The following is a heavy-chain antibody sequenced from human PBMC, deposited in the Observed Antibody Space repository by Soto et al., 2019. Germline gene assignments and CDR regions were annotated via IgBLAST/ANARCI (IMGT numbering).Heavy chain of an antibody. J-gene: IGHJ5*02. Sequence: EVQLVESGGGLVQPGRSLRLCCAASGFTFDDYAMHWVRQVPGKGLEWISGISWDSGTLGYADSVKGRFIISRDDAKKSLFLQMNSLRGEDTALYYCAQGRYPTMARPLDQWGQGTLVTVSS. CDR2: ISWDSGTL. V-gene: IGHV3-9*01. CDR1: GFTFDDYA. CDR3: AQGRYPTMARPLDQ. D-gene: IGHD1-1*01.